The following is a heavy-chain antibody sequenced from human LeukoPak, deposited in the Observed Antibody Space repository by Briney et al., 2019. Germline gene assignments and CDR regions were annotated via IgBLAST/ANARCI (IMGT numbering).Heavy chain of an antibody. Sequence: GGSLRLSCAASGLTFSNYAMNWVRQAPGKGLEWVSTISGSGGSTYYADSVKGPFTIYRDNSKNTLYLQMNSLRAEDTAIYYCAKDFSGARSQVLQPVFDIWGQGTMVTVSS. CDR2: ISGSGGST. V-gene: IGHV3-23*01. D-gene: IGHD6-6*01. CDR1: GLTFSNYA. CDR3: AKDFSGARSQVLQPVFDI. J-gene: IGHJ3*02.